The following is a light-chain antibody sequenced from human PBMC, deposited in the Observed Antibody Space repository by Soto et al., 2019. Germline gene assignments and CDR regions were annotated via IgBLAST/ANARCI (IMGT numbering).Light chain of an antibody. CDR1: SSDVGGYNY. V-gene: IGLV2-11*01. Sequence: QSALTQPRSVSGSPGQSVTISCTGTSSDVGGYNYVSWYQQHPGKAPKVMIYDVSERPSGVPDRFSGSKSGNTASLTISGLHSAHHPYYYCSSYAGSPPHVFATGTKLTVL. J-gene: IGLJ1*01. CDR3: SSYAGSPPHV. CDR2: DVS.